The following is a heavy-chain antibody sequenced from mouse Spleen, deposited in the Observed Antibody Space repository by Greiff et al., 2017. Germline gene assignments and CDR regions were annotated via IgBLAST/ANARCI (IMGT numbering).Heavy chain of an antibody. J-gene: IGHJ4*01. D-gene: IGHD1-2*01. Sequence: VKLQQPGAELVKPGASVKLSCKASGYTFTSYWMHWVKQRPGQGLEWIGMIHPNSGSTNYNEKFKSKATLTVDKSSSTAYMQLSSLTSEDSAVYYCARERRLYAMDYWGQGTSVTVSS. V-gene: IGHV1-64*01. CDR3: ARERRLYAMDY. CDR1: GYTFTSYW. CDR2: IHPNSGST.